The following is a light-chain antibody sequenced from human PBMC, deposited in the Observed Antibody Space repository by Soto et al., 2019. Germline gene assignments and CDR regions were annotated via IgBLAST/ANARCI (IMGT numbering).Light chain of an antibody. CDR3: LFSYGGGREV. CDR2: DTN. Sequence: QTVVTQEPSLTVSPGGTVTLTCGSSTGAVTSGHYPYWFQQKPGQAPRTLIYDTNNKHSWTPARFSGSLLGGKAALTLSGAQPEDEAEYYCLFSYGGGREVFGGGTKLTVL. CDR1: TGAVTSGHY. V-gene: IGLV7-46*01. J-gene: IGLJ2*01.